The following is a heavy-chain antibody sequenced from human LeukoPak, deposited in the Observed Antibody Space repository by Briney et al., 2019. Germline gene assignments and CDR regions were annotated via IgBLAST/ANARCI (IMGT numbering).Heavy chain of an antibody. CDR2: ISAYNGNT. J-gene: IGHJ6*03. CDR3: ARGEGRWLGLYYYYYYMDV. Sequence: ASVKVSCKASGYTFTSYGISWVRQAPGQGLEWMGWISAYNGNTNYAQKLQGRVTMTTDTSTSTAYMELRSLRSDDTAVYYCARGEGRWLGLYYYYYYMDVWGQGTMVTVSS. V-gene: IGHV1-18*01. D-gene: IGHD6-19*01. CDR1: GYTFTSYG.